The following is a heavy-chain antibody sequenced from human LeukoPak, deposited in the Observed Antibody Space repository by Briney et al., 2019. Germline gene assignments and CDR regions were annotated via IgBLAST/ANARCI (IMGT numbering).Heavy chain of an antibody. J-gene: IGHJ4*02. CDR2: ITSAGSDI. CDR3: ARLIIYDGRDY. D-gene: IGHD3-3*01. V-gene: IGHV3-48*01. CDR1: GFSFSASA. Sequence: GGSLRLSCAASGFSFSASAMHWVRQAPGKGLEWVSFITSAGSDIDYADSVKGRFTISRDNANNTLFLQMNSLRVEDTAVYYCARLIIYDGRDYWGQGTLVTVSS.